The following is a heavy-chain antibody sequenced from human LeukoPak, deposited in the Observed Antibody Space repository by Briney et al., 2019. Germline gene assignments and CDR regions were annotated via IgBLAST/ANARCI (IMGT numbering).Heavy chain of an antibody. V-gene: IGHV3-7*03. CDR1: EFTFSSYW. CDR2: IKQDGSDK. Sequence: PGGSLRLSCAGSEFTFSSYWMSWVRQAPGKGHEWVANIKQDGSDKYYVDSVKGRFTISSDNAKNSLYLQMNNLRAEDTAVYYCAREYGGYASKLFDIWGQGTMVIVSS. J-gene: IGHJ3*02. CDR3: AREYGGYASKLFDI. D-gene: IGHD5-12*01.